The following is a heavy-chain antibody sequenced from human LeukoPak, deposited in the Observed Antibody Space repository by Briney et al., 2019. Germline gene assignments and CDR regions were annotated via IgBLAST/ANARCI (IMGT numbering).Heavy chain of an antibody. D-gene: IGHD6-13*01. CDR3: AKHRSWYTSRSELDP. J-gene: IGHJ5*02. CDR2: ISGSGGST. CDR1: GFTFSSYA. Sequence: GSLRLSCAASGFTFSSYAMSWVRQAPGKGLEWVSAISGSGGSTYYADSVKGRFTISRGNSKNTLYLQMNSLRAEDTAVYYCAKHRSWYTSRSELDPWGQGTLVTVSS. V-gene: IGHV3-23*01.